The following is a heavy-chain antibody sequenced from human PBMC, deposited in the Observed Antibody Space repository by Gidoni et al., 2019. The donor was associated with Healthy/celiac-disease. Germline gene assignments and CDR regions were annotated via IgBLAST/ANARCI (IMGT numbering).Heavy chain of an antibody. V-gene: IGHV3-30*18. Sequence: QVQLVESGGGVVQPGRSLRLSCAASGFTFSSYGMHWVRQAPGKGLEWVAVISYDGSNKYYAASVKGRFTISRDNSKNTLYLQMNSLRAEDTAVYYCAKDLYYYDSSGYYCWGQGTLVTVSS. J-gene: IGHJ4*02. D-gene: IGHD3-22*01. CDR2: ISYDGSNK. CDR3: AKDLYYYDSSGYYC. CDR1: GFTFSSYG.